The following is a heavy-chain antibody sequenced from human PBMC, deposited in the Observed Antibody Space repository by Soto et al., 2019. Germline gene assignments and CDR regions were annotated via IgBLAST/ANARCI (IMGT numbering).Heavy chain of an antibody. CDR3: AGGGSHSSDS. D-gene: IGHD1-26*01. CDR2: IKEDGSET. J-gene: IGHJ4*02. Sequence: EVQLVESGGNLVQPGGSLRLSCAASGFTFSDFWMSWVRRAPGRGLEWVANIKEDGSETYYVDSVEGRFTISRDNAKKSLYLQMNSLRAEDTALYYCAGGGSHSSDSWGQGALVTVSS. CDR1: GFTFSDFW. V-gene: IGHV3-7*05.